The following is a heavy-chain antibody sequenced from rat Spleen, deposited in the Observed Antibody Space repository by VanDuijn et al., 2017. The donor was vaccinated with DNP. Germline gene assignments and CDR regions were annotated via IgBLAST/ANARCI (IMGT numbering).Heavy chain of an antibody. CDR1: GLNFSDYW. J-gene: IGHJ3*01. D-gene: IGHD1-11*01. CDR2: IKQDSSVV. Sequence: EVKLVESGGGLVQPGRSVKLSCAASGLNFSDYWMGWVRQAPGKGLEWMGEIKQDSSVVNHNPSLRDRFTISRDNAQNSLYLQMNILGSADTATYYCVPRGTVRYNLCAYCGQGTVVTVSP. CDR3: VPRGTVRYNLCAY. V-gene: IGHV4-2*01.